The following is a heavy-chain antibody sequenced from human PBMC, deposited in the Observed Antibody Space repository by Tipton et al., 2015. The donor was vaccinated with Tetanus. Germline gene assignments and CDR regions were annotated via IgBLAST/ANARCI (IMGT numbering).Heavy chain of an antibody. Sequence: TLSLTCAVSVGSISSGGFYWTWIRQHPGKGLEWIGYILYTGSTFTTPSLKSRVTISVDTSKNQFSLKLTSVTAADTAVFYCARGSRYYFDSWGQGTLVTVSS. CDR1: VGSISSGGFY. CDR3: ARGSRYYFDS. V-gene: IGHV4-31*11. J-gene: IGHJ4*02. CDR2: ILYTGST.